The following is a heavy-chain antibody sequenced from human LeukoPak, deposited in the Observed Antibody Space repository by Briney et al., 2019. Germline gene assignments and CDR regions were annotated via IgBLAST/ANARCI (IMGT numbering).Heavy chain of an antibody. CDR3: AREEGLEWLLYPQPSYYYYMDV. J-gene: IGHJ6*03. V-gene: IGHV4-30-4*08. CDR1: GGSISSGDYY. Sequence: SETLSLTCTVSGGSISSGDYYWSWIRQPPGKGLEWIGYIYYSGSTYYNPSLKSRVTISVDTSKNQFSLKLSSVTAADTAVYYCAREEGLEWLLYPQPSYYYYMDVWGKGTTVTVSS. CDR2: IYYSGST. D-gene: IGHD3-3*01.